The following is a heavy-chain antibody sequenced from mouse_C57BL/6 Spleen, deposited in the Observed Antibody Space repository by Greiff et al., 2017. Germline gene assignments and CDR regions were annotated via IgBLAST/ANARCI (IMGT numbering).Heavy chain of an antibody. CDR1: GFTFSSYG. Sequence: EVKLVESGGDLVKPGGSLKLSCAASGFTFSSYGMSWVRQTPDKRLEWVATISSGGSYTYYPDSVKGRFTISRDNAKNTLYLQMSSLKSEDTAMYYCARQEDGSTPFAYWGQGTLVTVSA. D-gene: IGHD1-1*01. V-gene: IGHV5-6*01. CDR2: ISSGGSYT. J-gene: IGHJ3*01. CDR3: ARQEDGSTPFAY.